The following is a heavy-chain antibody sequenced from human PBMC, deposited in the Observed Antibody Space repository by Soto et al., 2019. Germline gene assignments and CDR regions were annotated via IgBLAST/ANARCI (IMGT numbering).Heavy chain of an antibody. V-gene: IGHV3-23*01. CDR3: FFQAEDGIRDTVPVSELLLNRSSDL. Sequence: KGLEWVSAISGSGGSTYYADAVKGRSTISRDNTKNSLYLQMNYLSAEDSAVYFFFFQAEDGIRDTVPVSELLLNRSSDL. D-gene: IGHD2-21*02. CDR2: ISGSGGST. J-gene: IGHJ2*01.